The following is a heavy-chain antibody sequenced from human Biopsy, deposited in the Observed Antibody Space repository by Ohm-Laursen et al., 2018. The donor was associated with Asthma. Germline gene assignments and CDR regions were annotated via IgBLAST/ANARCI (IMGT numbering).Heavy chain of an antibody. V-gene: IGHV4-34*01. CDR2: IDQSGYT. CDR1: GGYLTGHY. D-gene: IGHD1-20*01. J-gene: IGHJ5*02. Sequence: SDTLSLTWTVYGGYLTGHYWNWIRQPPGKGLEWIGEIDQSGYTNYNPSLKSRVTISADTSKNQFHLNLSSVTAADTAVYFCAGAAITGIRGWFDPWGQGTQVTVSS. CDR3: AGAAITGIRGWFDP.